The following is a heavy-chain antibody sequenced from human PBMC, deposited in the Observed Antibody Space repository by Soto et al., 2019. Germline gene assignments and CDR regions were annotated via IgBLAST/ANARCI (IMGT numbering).Heavy chain of an antibody. Sequence: QVQLVEPGGGVVQPGGSLRLSCAASGFTFSTSVMHWVRQAPGKGLEWMAIISYGGVNKYYADSVKGRFTISRDISESTLYLQMNSLRTEDTAVYYCAREEFEDGRGHFDYWGQGTLVSVSS. J-gene: IGHJ4*02. CDR3: AREEFEDGRGHFDY. V-gene: IGHV3-30-3*01. CDR1: GFTFSTSV. D-gene: IGHD3-22*01. CDR2: ISYGGVNK.